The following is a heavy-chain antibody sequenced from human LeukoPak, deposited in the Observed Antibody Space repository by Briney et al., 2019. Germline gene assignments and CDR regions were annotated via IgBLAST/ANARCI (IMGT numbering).Heavy chain of an antibody. D-gene: IGHD5-24*01. CDR1: GYSFTNSW. CDR3: ARPNRRDGYTRSVDY. CDR2: IYPGDSDT. J-gene: IGHJ4*02. V-gene: IGHV5-51*01. Sequence: GESLKISCQGSGYSFTNSWIGWVRQMPGKGLEWMGIIYPGDSDTRYSPSFQGQVTISADKSISTAYLQWSSLKASDTAMYYCARPNRRDGYTRSVDYWGQGTLVTVSS.